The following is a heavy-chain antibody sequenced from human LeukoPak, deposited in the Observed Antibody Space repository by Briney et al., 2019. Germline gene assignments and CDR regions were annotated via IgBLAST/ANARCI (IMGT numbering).Heavy chain of an antibody. Sequence: ASVKVSCKASGYTFTGYYMHWVRQAPGQGLEWMGWINPNSGGTNYAQKFQGRVTMTRDTSISTAYMELSRLRSDDTAVYYCARLDTATDAFDILGQGTMVTVSS. D-gene: IGHD4-17*01. CDR1: GYTFTGYY. J-gene: IGHJ3*02. CDR2: INPNSGGT. V-gene: IGHV1-2*02. CDR3: ARLDTATDAFDI.